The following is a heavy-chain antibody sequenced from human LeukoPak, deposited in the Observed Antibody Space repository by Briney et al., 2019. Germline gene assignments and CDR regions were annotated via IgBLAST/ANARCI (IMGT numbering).Heavy chain of an antibody. J-gene: IGHJ1*01. D-gene: IGHD6-19*01. V-gene: IGHV3-7*03. CDR2: IKGDGTEK. CDR3: IGSAGWYFHN. CDR1: GFTFSSYA. Sequence: GGSLRLSCAASGFTFSSYAMSWVRQAPRKGLEWVAIIKGDGTEKYYVDSVKGRFTISRDNAKNSMFLQMNSLRVEDTAVYYCIGSAGWYFHNWGRGTLVTVSS.